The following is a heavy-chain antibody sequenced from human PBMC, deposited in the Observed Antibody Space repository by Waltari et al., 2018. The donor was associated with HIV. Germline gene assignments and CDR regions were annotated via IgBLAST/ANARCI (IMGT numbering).Heavy chain of an antibody. CDR2: ISGSGSHT. V-gene: IGHV3-23*04. CDR1: GVTFRSHA. D-gene: IGHD5-12*01. Sequence: EVQLVQSGGGLVQPGGSLRLSCEASGVTFRSHAMSWVRKAPGKGLEWVSTISGSGSHTYNADSAKGRFTSSRDNAENKLFLQMSRLRVEDSALYYCAKDFDTSGLPYVVIDSWGQGTLVTVSS. J-gene: IGHJ4*02. CDR3: AKDFDTSGLPYVVIDS.